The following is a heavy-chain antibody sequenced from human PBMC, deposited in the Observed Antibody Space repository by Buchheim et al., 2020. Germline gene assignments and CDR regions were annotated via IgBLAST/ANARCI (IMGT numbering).Heavy chain of an antibody. Sequence: QVTLKESGPALVKPTQTLTLTCTFSGLSLSTSGVRVSWIRQPPGKALEWLARIDWDDDNFYSTSLKTRLTISKDTSKKQVGLTMTNMDPVDTATYYCALSVAFSYGWDSWGLGTL. CDR3: ALSVAFSYGWDS. D-gene: IGHD5-18*01. J-gene: IGHJ4*02. CDR2: IDWDDDN. CDR1: GLSLSTSGVR. V-gene: IGHV2-70*04.